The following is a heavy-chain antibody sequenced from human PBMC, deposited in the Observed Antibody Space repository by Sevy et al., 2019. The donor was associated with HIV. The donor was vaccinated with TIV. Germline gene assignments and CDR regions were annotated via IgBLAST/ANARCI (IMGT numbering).Heavy chain of an antibody. CDR1: GFTFSRYW. V-gene: IGHV3-74*01. CDR3: ARYYYDSSGIDY. CDR2: INSDGSST. J-gene: IGHJ4*02. D-gene: IGHD3-22*01. Sequence: GGSLRLSCTASGFTFSRYWMHWVRQAPGKGLVWVSRINSDGSSTSYADPVKGRFTISRDNDKKTLYLQMNSLRDEDTAVYYCARYYYDSSGIDYWGQGTLVTVSS.